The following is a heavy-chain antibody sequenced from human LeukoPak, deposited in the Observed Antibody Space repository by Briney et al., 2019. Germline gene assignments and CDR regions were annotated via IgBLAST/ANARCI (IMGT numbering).Heavy chain of an antibody. Sequence: PGGSLRLSCTASGFTFSTYSMNWVRQAPGKGLEWVSFISTSSLYIYYADSVKGRFTISRDNAKNSLYLQMNSLRAEDTAVYYCARDLNLLVRGVPLNWFDPWGQGTLVTVSS. J-gene: IGHJ5*02. CDR2: ISTSSLYI. V-gene: IGHV3-21*01. D-gene: IGHD3-10*01. CDR3: ARDLNLLVRGVPLNWFDP. CDR1: GFTFSTYS.